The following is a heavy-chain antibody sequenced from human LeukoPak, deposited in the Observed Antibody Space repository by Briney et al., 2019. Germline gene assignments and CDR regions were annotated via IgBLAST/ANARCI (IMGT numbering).Heavy chain of an antibody. D-gene: IGHD6-13*01. V-gene: IGHV4-34*01. CDR2: INHSGST. J-gene: IGHJ4*02. CDR3: ARCYSSSSDSDY. Sequence: SETLSLTCAVYGGSFSGYYWSWIRQPPGKGLEWIGEINHSGSTNYNPSLKSRVTISVDTSKNQFSLKLSSVTAADTAVYYCARCYSSSSDSDYWGQGTLVTVSS. CDR1: GGSFSGYY.